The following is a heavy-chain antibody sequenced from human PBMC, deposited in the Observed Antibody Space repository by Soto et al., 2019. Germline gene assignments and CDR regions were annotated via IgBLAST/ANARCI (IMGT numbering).Heavy chain of an antibody. Sequence: PGGSLRLSCAASGFTFSSYWMSWVRQAPGKGLEWVANIKQDGSEKYYVDSVKGRFTISRDNAKNSLYLQMNSLRAEDTAVYYCARDLYYDFWSAILGDYYGMDVWGQGTTVTVSS. CDR2: IKQDGSEK. CDR3: ARDLYYDFWSAILGDYYGMDV. V-gene: IGHV3-7*05. D-gene: IGHD3-3*01. J-gene: IGHJ6*02. CDR1: GFTFSSYW.